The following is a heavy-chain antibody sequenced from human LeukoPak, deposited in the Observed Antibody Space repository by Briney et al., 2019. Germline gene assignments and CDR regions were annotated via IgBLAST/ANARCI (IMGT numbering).Heavy chain of an antibody. D-gene: IGHD5-12*01. J-gene: IGHJ4*02. V-gene: IGHV3-7*03. CDR1: RFTFSSYW. CDR2: IKQDGSEK. CDR3: ARARGGYDFDY. Sequence: PGGSLRLSGAASRFTFSSYWMSWVRQAPGKGLEWVANIKQDGSEKYYVDSVKGRFTISRDNAKNSLYLQLNSLRAEDTAVYYCARARGGYDFDYWGQGTLVTVSS.